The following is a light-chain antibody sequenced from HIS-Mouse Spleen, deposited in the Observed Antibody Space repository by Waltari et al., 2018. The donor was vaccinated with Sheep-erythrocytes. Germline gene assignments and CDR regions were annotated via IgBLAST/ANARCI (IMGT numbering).Light chain of an antibody. V-gene: IGLV1-44*01. CDR1: SSNIGSTT. CDR2: SNN. Sequence: QSVLTQPPSASGTPGQRVTISCSGSSSNIGSTTVNLYQQLPGTAPKLLNYSNNQRPSGVPDRFSGSKSGTSASLAISGLQSEDEADYYCAAWDDSLNGYVFGTGTKVTVL. CDR3: AAWDDSLNGYV. J-gene: IGLJ1*01.